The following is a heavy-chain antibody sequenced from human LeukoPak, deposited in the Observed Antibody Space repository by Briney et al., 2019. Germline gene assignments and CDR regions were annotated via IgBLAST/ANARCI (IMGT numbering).Heavy chain of an antibody. CDR3: ARPNYYDSSGYYDDAFDI. CDR1: GYSFTSYW. CDR2: IYPGDSDT. V-gene: IGHV5-51*01. D-gene: IGHD3-22*01. Sequence: GESLKISCKGSGYSFTSYWIGWVRQMPGKGLEWMGIIYPGDSDTRYSPSFRGQVTISADKSISTAYLQWSSLKASDTAMYYCARPNYYDSSGYYDDAFDIWGQGTMVTVSS. J-gene: IGHJ3*02.